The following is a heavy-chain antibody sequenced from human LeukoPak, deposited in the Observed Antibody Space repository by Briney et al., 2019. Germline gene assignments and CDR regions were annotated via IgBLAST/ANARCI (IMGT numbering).Heavy chain of an antibody. D-gene: IGHD3-9*01. CDR1: GFTVSSYS. V-gene: IGHV3-21*01. CDR2: ISSSSSYI. CDR3: ARQLRYFDWLLFGAFDI. Sequence: GGSLRLSCAASGFTVSSYSMNWVRQAPGKGLEWVSSISSSSSYIYYADSVKGRFTISRDNAKNSLYLQMNSLRAEDTAVYYCARQLRYFDWLLFGAFDIWGQGTMVTVSS. J-gene: IGHJ3*02.